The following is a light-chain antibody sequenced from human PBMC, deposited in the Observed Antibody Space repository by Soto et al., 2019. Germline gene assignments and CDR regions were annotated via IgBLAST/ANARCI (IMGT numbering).Light chain of an antibody. V-gene: IGKV2-28*01. CDR3: MQALQTPIT. CDR2: LGS. CDR1: QSLLHSNGYNY. Sequence: DIVMTQSPLSLPVTPGEPASISCRSSQSLLHSNGYNYLDWYLQKPGQSPQLLIYLGSNRASGVPDRFSGSGSGTDFTPKISSVEAEDVGVYYCMQALQTPITFGQGTRLEIK. J-gene: IGKJ5*01.